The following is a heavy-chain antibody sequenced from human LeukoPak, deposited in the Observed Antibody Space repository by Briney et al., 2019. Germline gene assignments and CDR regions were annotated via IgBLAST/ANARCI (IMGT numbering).Heavy chain of an antibody. Sequence: GASVKVSCKASGYTFSRYYMHWVRQAPGQGLEWMGIINPSGGSTSYAQKFQGRVTMTRDTSTRIVYMELSSLRSVDTAVYYCARWGASGLALIYYYGMDVWGQGTTVTVSS. D-gene: IGHD3/OR15-3a*01. CDR2: INPSGGST. CDR3: ARWGASGLALIYYYGMDV. J-gene: IGHJ6*02. CDR1: GYTFSRYY. V-gene: IGHV1-46*01.